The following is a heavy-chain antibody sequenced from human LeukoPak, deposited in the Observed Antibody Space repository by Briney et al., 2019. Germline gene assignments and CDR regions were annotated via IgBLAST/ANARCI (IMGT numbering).Heavy chain of an antibody. V-gene: IGHV4-39*01. Sequence: SETLSLTCTVSGGSISSSSYYWGWIRQPPGKGLEWIGSIYYSGSTYYNPSLKSRVTISVDTSKNLFSLKLSSVTAADTAVYYCARPATAMTVTTAFAYWGQGTLVTVSS. CDR3: ARPATAMTVTTAFAY. CDR1: GGSISSSSYY. CDR2: IYYSGST. J-gene: IGHJ4*02. D-gene: IGHD4-17*01.